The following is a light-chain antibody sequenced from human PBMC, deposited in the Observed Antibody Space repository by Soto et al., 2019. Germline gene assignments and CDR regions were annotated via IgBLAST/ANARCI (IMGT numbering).Light chain of an antibody. Sequence: QSALTQPASVSGSPGQSITISCTGTSSDVGSYNLVSWYQQHPGKAPKLMIYEGSKRPSGVSNRFSGSKSGNTASLTISGLQAEDEADYYCYSYAGSSIYVVFGGGTKLT. CDR3: YSYAGSSIYVV. CDR1: SSDVGSYNL. CDR2: EGS. V-gene: IGLV2-23*01. J-gene: IGLJ2*01.